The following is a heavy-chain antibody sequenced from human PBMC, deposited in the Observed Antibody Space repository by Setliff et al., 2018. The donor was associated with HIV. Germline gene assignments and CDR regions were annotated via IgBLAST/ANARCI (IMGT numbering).Heavy chain of an antibody. CDR1: GGSFSDHY. V-gene: IGHV4-34*01. CDR2: INHSGDN. Sequence: SETLSLTCAVYGGSFSDHYWSWMRQPPGKGLEWIGEINHSGDNNYNPSLKSRVTMSVDKSKNQFSLKLTSVTAADTAVYYCARGHCSGTNCYGVDYYGMDVWGQGTTVTVSS. D-gene: IGHD2-2*01. CDR3: ARGHCSGTNCYGVDYYGMDV. J-gene: IGHJ6*02.